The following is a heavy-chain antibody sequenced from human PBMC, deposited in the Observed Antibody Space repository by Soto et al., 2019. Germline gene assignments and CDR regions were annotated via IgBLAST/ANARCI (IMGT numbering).Heavy chain of an antibody. Sequence: PSETLSLTCAVYGGSVSGYYWSWIRQPPVKGLEWIGEINHSGSTNYNPSLKSRVTISVDTSKNQFSLKLSSVTAADTAVYYCARATRHGCPAARKPHNWFDPWGQGTLVTVSS. D-gene: IGHD2-2*01. J-gene: IGHJ5*02. CDR1: GGSVSGYY. V-gene: IGHV4-34*01. CDR3: ARATRHGCPAARKPHNWFDP. CDR2: INHSGST.